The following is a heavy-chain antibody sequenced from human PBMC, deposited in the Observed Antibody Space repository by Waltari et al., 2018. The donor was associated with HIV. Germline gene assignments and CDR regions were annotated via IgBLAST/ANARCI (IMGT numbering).Heavy chain of an antibody. J-gene: IGHJ4*02. D-gene: IGHD3-22*01. V-gene: IGHV3-15*05. CDR3: TTDEFYYGNSGYFDY. Sequence: EVQLVESGGDLVKPGGCLRLSCAASGFTFSNAWMSWVRKAPGEGPGWVGRIKSKADGGTTDYAAPVKGRFTISRDDSKNTLYLQMNSLRFEDTAVYYCTTDEFYYGNSGYFDYWGQGTLVTVSS. CDR1: GFTFSNAW. CDR2: IKSKADGGTT.